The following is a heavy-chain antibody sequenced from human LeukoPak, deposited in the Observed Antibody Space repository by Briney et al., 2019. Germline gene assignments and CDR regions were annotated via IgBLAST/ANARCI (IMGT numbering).Heavy chain of an antibody. J-gene: IGHJ4*02. V-gene: IGHV1-18*01. CDR3: ARGSGSYSFFDY. D-gene: IGHD1-26*01. Sequence: ASVKVSCRASGYTFISYGISWVRQAPGQGLEWMGWISATNANTNNEQNFQGRVTMTTDTSTSTAYMELRSLRSDDTAVYYCARGSGSYSFFDYWGQGTLVTVSS. CDR1: GYTFISYG. CDR2: ISATNANT.